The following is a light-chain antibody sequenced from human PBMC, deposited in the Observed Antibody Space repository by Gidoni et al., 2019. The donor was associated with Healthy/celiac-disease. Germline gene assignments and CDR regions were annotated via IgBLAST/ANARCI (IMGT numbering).Light chain of an antibody. V-gene: IGKV1-9*01. J-gene: IGKJ4*01. CDR2: AAS. CDR3: QQLNSYPRLT. CDR1: QGISSY. Sequence: DIQLTQSPSFLSASVGDRDTITCRASQGISSYLAWYQQKPGKAPKLLIYAASTLQSGVPSRFSGSGSGTEFTLTISSLQPEDFATYYCQQLNSYPRLTFGGGTKVEIK.